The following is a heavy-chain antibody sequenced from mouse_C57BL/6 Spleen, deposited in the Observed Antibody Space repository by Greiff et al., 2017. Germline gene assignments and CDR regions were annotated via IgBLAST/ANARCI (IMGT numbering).Heavy chain of an antibody. CDR3: ARHGEGRAIDY. CDR1: GFTFSSYT. CDR2: ISGGGGNT. V-gene: IGHV5-9*01. Sequence: EVQRVESGGGLVKPGGSLKLSCAASGFTFSSYTMSWVRQTPEKRLEWVATISGGGGNTYYPDSVKGRFTISRDNAKNTLYLQMSSLRSEDTALYYCARHGEGRAIDYWGQGTSVTVSS. J-gene: IGHJ4*01.